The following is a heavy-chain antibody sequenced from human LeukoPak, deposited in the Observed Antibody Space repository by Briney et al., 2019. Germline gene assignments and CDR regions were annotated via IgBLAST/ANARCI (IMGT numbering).Heavy chain of an antibody. J-gene: IGHJ4*02. Sequence: GGSLRLSCAASGFTFSSYSMNWVRQAPGKGLEWVSSISSSSSYIYYADSVKGRFTISRDNAKNSLYLQMNSLRAEDAAVYYCATDAGSSGFPRAGVDYWGQGTLVTVSS. D-gene: IGHD3-22*01. CDR1: GFTFSSYS. CDR2: ISSSSSYI. V-gene: IGHV3-21*01. CDR3: ATDAGSSGFPRAGVDY.